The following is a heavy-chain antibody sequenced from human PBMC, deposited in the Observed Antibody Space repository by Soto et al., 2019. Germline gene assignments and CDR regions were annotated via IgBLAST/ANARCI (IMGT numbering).Heavy chain of an antibody. Sequence: XGTLSLTCTVSGGSISSYYWSWIRQPPGKGLEWIGYIYYSGSTNYNPSLKSRVTISVDTSKNQFSLKLSSVTAEDTAVYYCATSRHSNYYYYYGMDVWGQGTTVTVSS. CDR3: ATSRHSNYYYYYGMDV. CDR2: IYYSGST. D-gene: IGHD4-4*01. CDR1: GGSISSYY. J-gene: IGHJ6*02. V-gene: IGHV4-59*01.